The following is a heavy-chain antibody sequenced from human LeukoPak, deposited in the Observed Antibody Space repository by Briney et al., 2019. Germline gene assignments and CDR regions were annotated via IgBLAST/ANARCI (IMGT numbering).Heavy chain of an antibody. CDR3: AKAGGYSGYDIDY. CDR2: ISWNSDTT. D-gene: IGHD5-12*01. CDR1: GFTFENNA. V-gene: IGHV3-9*01. J-gene: IGHJ4*02. Sequence: PGGSLRLSCAASGFTFENNAIHWVRQAPGKGLEWVSGISWNSDTTGYADSVKGRFTISRDNAKNSLYLQMNSLRAEDTAVYYCAKAGGYSGYDIDYWGQGTLVTVSS.